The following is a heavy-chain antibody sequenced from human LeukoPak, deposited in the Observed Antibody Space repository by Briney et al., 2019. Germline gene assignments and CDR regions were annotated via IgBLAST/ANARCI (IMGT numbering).Heavy chain of an antibody. J-gene: IGHJ4*02. CDR2: IRFDGGNE. V-gene: IGHV3-30*02. D-gene: IGHD2-15*01. CDR3: ATAKGCNGGRSSYYFDR. Sequence: GGSLRLSCAASGFTFSYYGLTWGRQAPGQGLEWVAFIRFDGGNEYYADSVKGRFTISRDNSKNTLYLQMNSLRAEDTAIYYCATAKGCNGGRSSYYFDRWGQGTQVTVSS. CDR1: GFTFSYYG.